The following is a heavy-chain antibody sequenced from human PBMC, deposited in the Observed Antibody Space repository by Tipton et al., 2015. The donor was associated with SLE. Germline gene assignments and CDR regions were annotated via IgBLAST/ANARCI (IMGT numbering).Heavy chain of an antibody. D-gene: IGHD6-13*01. V-gene: IGHV4-59*01. Sequence: TLSLTCIVSGGSISSYYWSWIRQPPGKGLEWIGYIYYSGSTNYNPSLKSRVTISVDTSKNQFSLKLSSVTAADTAVYYCARGLPGIAAAGTLSGYFDLWGRGTLVTVSS. CDR1: GGSISSYY. CDR2: IYYSGST. J-gene: IGHJ2*01. CDR3: ARGLPGIAAAGTLSGYFDL.